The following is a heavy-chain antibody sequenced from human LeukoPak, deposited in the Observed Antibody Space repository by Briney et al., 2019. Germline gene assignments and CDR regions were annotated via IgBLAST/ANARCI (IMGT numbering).Heavy chain of an antibody. V-gene: IGHV4-59*01. J-gene: IGHJ5*02. D-gene: IGHD2-8*01. Sequence: SETLSLTCTVSGGSISSCYWSWIRQPPGRGLEWIGYVYYSGSTNYNPSLKSRVTISVDTSKNQFSLKLSSVTAADTAVYYCASLSNGAENWFDPWGQGTLVTVSS. CDR1: GGSISSCY. CDR2: VYYSGST. CDR3: ASLSNGAENWFDP.